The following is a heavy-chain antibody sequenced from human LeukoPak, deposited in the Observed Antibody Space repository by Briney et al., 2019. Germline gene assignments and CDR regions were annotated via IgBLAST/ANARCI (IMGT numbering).Heavy chain of an antibody. D-gene: IGHD3-22*01. CDR3: ARGGYHLDY. CDR2: ISAYNGNT. V-gene: IGHV1-18*01. CDR1: GYTFTSYG. J-gene: IGHJ4*02. Sequence: GASVKVSCKASGYTFTSYGISWVRQAPGQGLEWMGWISAYNGNTNYAQKFQGRVTMTRDTSTSTVYMELSSLRSEDTAVYYCARGGYHLDYWGQGTLVTVSS.